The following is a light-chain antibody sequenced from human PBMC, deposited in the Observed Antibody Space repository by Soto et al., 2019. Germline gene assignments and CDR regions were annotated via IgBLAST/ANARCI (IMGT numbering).Light chain of an antibody. CDR2: RES. CDR1: QSISSW. V-gene: IGKV1-5*03. CDR3: QQYNTHRT. Sequence: DIQMTQSPSTLSASVGDRVTITCRASQSISSWLAWYQQKSGKAPKLLIYRESILVSGVPSRFSGSGSGTEFTLTISSLQPDDVATYYCQQYNTHRTFGQGTKVEIK. J-gene: IGKJ1*01.